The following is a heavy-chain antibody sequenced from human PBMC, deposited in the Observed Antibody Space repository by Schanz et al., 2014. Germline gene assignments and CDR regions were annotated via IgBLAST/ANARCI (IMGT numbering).Heavy chain of an antibody. J-gene: IGHJ4*02. Sequence: QVQLVESGGGVVQPGRSLRLSCAASGFTFRSYGMHWVRQAPGKGLEWVALISYDGNTKYYADSVKGRFTISRDNAKNSLYLQMNSLRAEDTAVYYCVPMSIAAHWGQGTLVTVSS. CDR1: GFTFRSYG. CDR3: VPMSIAAH. D-gene: IGHD6-6*01. CDR2: ISYDGNTK. V-gene: IGHV3-30*19.